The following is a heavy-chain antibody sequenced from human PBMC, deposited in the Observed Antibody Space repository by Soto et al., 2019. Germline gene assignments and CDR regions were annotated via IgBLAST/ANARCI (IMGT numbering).Heavy chain of an antibody. V-gene: IGHV1-18*01. CDR3: ARDLDGSGSYYTDY. CDR2: ISAYNGNT. CDR1: GYMFGTYD. J-gene: IGHJ4*01. D-gene: IGHD3-10*01. Sequence: SSVKVSCKDSGYMFGTYDINRARQAPSQGLEWMVWISAYNGNTKYAQNLQGRGTMTTDASTRTAYMEMRSLRSDATAVYYCARDLDGSGSYYTDYWG.